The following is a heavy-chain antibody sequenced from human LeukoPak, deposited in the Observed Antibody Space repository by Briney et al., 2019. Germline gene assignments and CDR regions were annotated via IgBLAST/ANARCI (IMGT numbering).Heavy chain of an antibody. CDR3: ARVMSATGYYYYYGMDV. CDR2: INHSGST. Sequence: PSETLSLTCAVYGGSFSGYYWSWIRQPPGKGLEWIREINHSGSTNYNPSLKSRVTISVDTSKNQFSLKLSSVTAADTAVYYCARVMSATGYYYYYGMDVWGQGTTVTVSS. D-gene: IGHD2-15*01. V-gene: IGHV4-34*01. J-gene: IGHJ6*02. CDR1: GGSFSGYY.